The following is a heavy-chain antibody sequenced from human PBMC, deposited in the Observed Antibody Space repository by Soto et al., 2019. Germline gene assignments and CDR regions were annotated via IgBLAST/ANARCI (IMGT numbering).Heavy chain of an antibody. V-gene: IGHV1-8*01. Sequence: QVQLVQSGAEVKKPGASVKVSCKSSGYTFTSYDINWVRQATGQGLEWMGWMNPNSGNTASAQKFQGRVTMTRNTPIRTAYMALSSLRSEDTAVYYCARQTPIGHLAGFDPWGQGTLVTVSP. D-gene: IGHD3-10*01. CDR2: MNPNSGNT. CDR3: ARQTPIGHLAGFDP. CDR1: GYTFTSYD. J-gene: IGHJ5*02.